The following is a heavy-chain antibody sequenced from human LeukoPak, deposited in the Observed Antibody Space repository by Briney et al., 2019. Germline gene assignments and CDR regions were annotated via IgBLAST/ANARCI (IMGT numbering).Heavy chain of an antibody. D-gene: IGHD2-2*01. J-gene: IGHJ4*02. Sequence: NPSETLSLTCTDSGGSISGYYWSWIRQPPGKGLQFIGYIHYTGSTNYNPSLESRVTLSVDTSKNQFSLKLRSVTAADTAVYYCARLSKDTVVLPAAMAHYFDYWGQGTLVTVSS. V-gene: IGHV4-59*12. CDR2: IHYTGST. CDR3: ARLSKDTVVLPAAMAHYFDY. CDR1: GGSISGYY.